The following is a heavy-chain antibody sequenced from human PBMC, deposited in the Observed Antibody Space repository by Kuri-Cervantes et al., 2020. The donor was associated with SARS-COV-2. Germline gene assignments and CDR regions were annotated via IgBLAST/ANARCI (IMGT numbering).Heavy chain of an antibody. V-gene: IGHV3-30*18. CDR3: AKDLLYSYGYGVDV. CDR2: ISYDGSNK. J-gene: IGHJ6*02. Sequence: GGSLRLSCAASGFTFSSYGMHWVRQAPGKGLEWVAVISYDGSNKYYADSVKGRFTISRDNSKNTLYLQMNSLRAEDTAVYYCAKDLLYSYGYGVDVWGQGTTVTVSS. D-gene: IGHD5-18*01. CDR1: GFTFSSYG.